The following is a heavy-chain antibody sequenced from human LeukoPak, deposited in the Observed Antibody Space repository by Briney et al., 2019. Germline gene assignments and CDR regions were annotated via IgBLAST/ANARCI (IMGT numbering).Heavy chain of an antibody. V-gene: IGHV3-30*18. CDR3: AKVRAAGPRTAAFDI. Sequence: GGSLRLSCAASGFTFSSYGMHWVRQAPGKGLEWVAVISYDGSNKYYADSVKGRFTISRDNSKNTLYLQMNSLRAEDTAVYYCAKVRAAGPRTAAFDIWGQGTMVTVSS. D-gene: IGHD6-13*01. J-gene: IGHJ3*02. CDR2: ISYDGSNK. CDR1: GFTFSSYG.